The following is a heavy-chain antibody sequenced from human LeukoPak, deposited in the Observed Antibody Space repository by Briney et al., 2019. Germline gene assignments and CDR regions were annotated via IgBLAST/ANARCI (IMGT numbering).Heavy chain of an antibody. CDR2: IRYDGSNK. V-gene: IGHV3-30*02. CDR1: GFTFNNYG. Sequence: PGGSLRLSCAASGFTFNNYGMHWVRQAPGKGLEWVAFIRYDGSNKYYADSLKGRFTISRDNAKNSLSLQMNSLRAEDTAVYYCARHRTASDYWGQGTLVTVSS. J-gene: IGHJ4*02. D-gene: IGHD3-16*02. CDR3: ARHRTASDY.